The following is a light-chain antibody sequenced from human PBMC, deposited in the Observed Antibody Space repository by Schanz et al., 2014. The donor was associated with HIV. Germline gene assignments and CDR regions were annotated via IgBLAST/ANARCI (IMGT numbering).Light chain of an antibody. CDR1: TSNIGDNY. V-gene: IGLV1-51*01. CDR3: ATWESSPTSWV. J-gene: IGLJ3*02. Sequence: QSVLTQPPSVSAAPGQKVTISCSGSTSNIGDNYVSWYQQVPGTAPKLLIYDNNKRPSGIPDRFSGSKSGTSATLGITGLQTGDEADYYCATWESSPTSWVFGGGTKLTVL. CDR2: DNN.